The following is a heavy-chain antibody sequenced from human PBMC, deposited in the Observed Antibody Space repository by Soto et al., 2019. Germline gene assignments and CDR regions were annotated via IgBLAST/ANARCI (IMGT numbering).Heavy chain of an antibody. CDR3: AKATATGGGAFDI. CDR2: ILVGGST. Sequence: LRRSFAGSGFICSSYDMSWVRQAPGKGLEWVSTILVGGSTHYEDSVEGRFTISRDRSKNTVYLQMNSLTAGDTAVYYCAKATATGGGAFDICGQGTTVTVSS. D-gene: IGHD2-8*02. J-gene: IGHJ3*02. CDR1: GFICSSYD. V-gene: IGHV3-23*01.